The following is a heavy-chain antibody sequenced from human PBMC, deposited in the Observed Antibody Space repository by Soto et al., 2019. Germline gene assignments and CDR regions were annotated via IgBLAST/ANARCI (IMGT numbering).Heavy chain of an antibody. V-gene: IGHV3-30*18. Sequence: ESGGGVVPPGRSLRLSCAASGFTFSTYGMHWVRQAAGRGLEWVAVISYDGSNKYYADSVKGRFTISRDNSKNTLYLQMNSLRPEDTAVYYCAKDGWMATIRGDAFDIWGQGTMVTVSS. D-gene: IGHD5-12*01. J-gene: IGHJ3*02. CDR2: ISYDGSNK. CDR1: GFTFSTYG. CDR3: AKDGWMATIRGDAFDI.